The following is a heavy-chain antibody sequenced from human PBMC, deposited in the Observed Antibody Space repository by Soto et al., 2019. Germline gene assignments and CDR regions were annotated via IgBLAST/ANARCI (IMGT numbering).Heavy chain of an antibody. CDR1: GGSFSGYY. CDR2: IKHSGST. CDR3: ARAREVAGQRDYYYYGMAA. D-gene: IGHD6-19*01. Sequence: SLSLTCAVYGGSFSGYYWSWIRQPPGKGLEWIGEIKHSGSTNYNPSLKSRVTISVDTSKNPFSLKLSSVTAADTAVYYCARAREVAGQRDYYYYGMAAWGQATTVHVS. V-gene: IGHV4-34*01. J-gene: IGHJ6*02.